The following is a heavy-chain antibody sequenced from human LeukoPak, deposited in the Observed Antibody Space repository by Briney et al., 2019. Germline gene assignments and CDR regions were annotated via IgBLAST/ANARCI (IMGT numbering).Heavy chain of an antibody. CDR2: VCSSPTAHYEPS. CDR1: GGSISSSVYY. D-gene: IGHD6-19*01. V-gene: IGHV4-39*02. CDR3: ARSVAGNERTANRLGP. Sequence: SETLSLTCTVSGGSISSSVYYWAWVRQPPGKGLEWIASVCSSPTAHYEPSYYNPSLKSRVTISLDTSDNHFSLELSSVTAADTAVYYCARSVAGNERTANRLGPWGQGSLVTVSS. J-gene: IGHJ5*02.